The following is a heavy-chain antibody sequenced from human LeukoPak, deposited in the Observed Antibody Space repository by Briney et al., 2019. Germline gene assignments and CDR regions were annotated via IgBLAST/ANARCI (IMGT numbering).Heavy chain of an antibody. V-gene: IGHV3-33*08. CDR2: IWYDGSNK. Sequence: PGGSLRLSCAASGFTFSDYYMSWIRQAPGKGLEWVAVIWYDGSNKYYADSVKGRFTISRDNSKNTLYLQMNSLRAEDTAVYYCARDLLLDYWGQGTLVTVSS. CDR3: ARDLLLDY. CDR1: GFTFSDYY. J-gene: IGHJ4*02. D-gene: IGHD2/OR15-2a*01.